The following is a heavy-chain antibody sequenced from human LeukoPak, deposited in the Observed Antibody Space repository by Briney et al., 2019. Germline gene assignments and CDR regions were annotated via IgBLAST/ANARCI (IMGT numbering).Heavy chain of an antibody. CDR3: AKGTYYGSGSYSH. V-gene: IGHV3-23*01. D-gene: IGHD3-10*01. CDR1: GFAFSSYA. CDR2: ISGSGDST. J-gene: IGHJ4*02. Sequence: PGGSLRLSCAASGFAFSSYAMSWVRQAPGKGLEWVSAISGSGDSTYYADSVKGRFTISRDNSKNTLYLQMNSLRAEDTAVYYCAKGTYYGSGSYSHWGQGTLVTVSS.